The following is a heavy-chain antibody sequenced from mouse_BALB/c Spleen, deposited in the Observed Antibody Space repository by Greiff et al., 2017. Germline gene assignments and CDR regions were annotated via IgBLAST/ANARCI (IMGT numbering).Heavy chain of an antibody. CDR3: ARSGNYAMDY. D-gene: IGHD3-1*01. V-gene: IGHV14-3*02. J-gene: IGHJ4*01. Sequence: EVQGVESGAELVKPGASVKLSCTASGFNIKDTYMHWVKQRPEQGLEWIGRIDPANGNTKYDPKFQGKATITADTSSNTAYLQLSSLTSEDTAVYYCARSGNYAMDYWGQGTSVTVSS. CDR2: IDPANGNT. CDR1: GFNIKDTY.